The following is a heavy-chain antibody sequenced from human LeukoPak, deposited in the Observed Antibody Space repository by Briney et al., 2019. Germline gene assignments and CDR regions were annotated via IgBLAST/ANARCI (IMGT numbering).Heavy chain of an antibody. CDR1: GYSFTNFD. J-gene: IGHJ6*03. V-gene: IGHV1-8*01. CDR2: MNPNSGNK. CDR3: ARPFGDRYSMDV. D-gene: IGHD3-10*01. Sequence: ASVKVSCKASGYSFTNFDINWVRQATGQGLEWMGWMNPNSGNKGYAQKFQGRVTMTMNTSITTAYMELSSLRSEDTAVYFCARPFGDRYSMDVWGKGTTVTVSS.